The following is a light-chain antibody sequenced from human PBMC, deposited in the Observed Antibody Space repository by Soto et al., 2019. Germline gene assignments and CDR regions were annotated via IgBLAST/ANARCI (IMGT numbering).Light chain of an antibody. CDR2: GAS. CDR1: QSVSSSY. Sequence: EIVLTQSPGTLSLSPGERATLSCRASQSVSSSYLAWYQQKPGQAPRLLIYGASSRATGIPDRFSGSGSGTDFTLTISRLEPEDFAVYYCQQYGSTSMYTFGQGPKLEIK. V-gene: IGKV3-20*01. J-gene: IGKJ2*01. CDR3: QQYGSTSMYT.